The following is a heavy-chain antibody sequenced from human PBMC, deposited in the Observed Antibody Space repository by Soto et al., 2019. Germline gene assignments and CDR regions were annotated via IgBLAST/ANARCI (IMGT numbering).Heavy chain of an antibody. CDR1: GFSLTSTAVG. CDR3: AHGSGWLSDY. V-gene: IGHV2-5*02. D-gene: IGHD6-19*01. CDR2: IYWDEDN. J-gene: IGHJ4*02. Sequence: QITLKESGPTLVKPTQTLTLTCSFSGFSLTSTAVGVNWIRQPPGKALEWLALIYWDEDNHFSPSLKSRLSVTKDTSKNQVVLTMNNMDPVDTATYYCAHGSGWLSDYWGQGILVTVSS.